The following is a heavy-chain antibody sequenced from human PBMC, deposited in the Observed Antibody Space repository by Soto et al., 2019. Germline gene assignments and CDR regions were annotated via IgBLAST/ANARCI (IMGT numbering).Heavy chain of an antibody. CDR1: GFTFSSYG. V-gene: IGHV3-30*18. J-gene: IGHJ6*02. D-gene: IGHD5-12*01. CDR2: ISYDGSNK. Sequence: GGSLRLSCAASGFTFSSYGMHWVRQAPGKGLEWVAVISYDGSNKYYADSVKGRFTISRDNSKNTLYLQMNSLRAEDTAVYYCAKPPRWLQLHFNYGMDVWGQGTTVTVSS. CDR3: AKPPRWLQLHFNYGMDV.